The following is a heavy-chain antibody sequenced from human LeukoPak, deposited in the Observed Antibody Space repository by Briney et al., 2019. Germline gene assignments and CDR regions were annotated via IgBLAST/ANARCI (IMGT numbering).Heavy chain of an antibody. D-gene: IGHD3-22*01. CDR1: GFTFSSYG. CDR3: ARDLYYYDSTGYYRPYYFDY. Sequence: GGSLRLSCAASGFTFSSYGMNWVRQAPGKGLEWVSSISHTSSYIYYADSVKGRFTISRDNAKNSLYLQMNSLRAEDTAVYYCARDLYYYDSTGYYRPYYFDYWGQGTLVTVSS. V-gene: IGHV3-21*04. J-gene: IGHJ4*02. CDR2: ISHTSSYI.